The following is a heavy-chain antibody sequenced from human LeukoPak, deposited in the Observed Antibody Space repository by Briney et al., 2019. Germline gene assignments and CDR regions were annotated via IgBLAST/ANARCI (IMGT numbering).Heavy chain of an antibody. CDR3: ARDYDNSGFDY. V-gene: IGHV3-11*04. CDR1: GFTFSDYY. D-gene: IGHD3-22*01. J-gene: IGHJ4*02. Sequence: GGSLRLSCAASGFTFSDYYVSRIRQAPGKGLEWVSYISSSGRTIYYADSVKGRSTISRDNAKNSLYLQMNSLRAEDTAVYYCARDYDNSGFDYWGQGTLVTVSS. CDR2: ISSSGRTI.